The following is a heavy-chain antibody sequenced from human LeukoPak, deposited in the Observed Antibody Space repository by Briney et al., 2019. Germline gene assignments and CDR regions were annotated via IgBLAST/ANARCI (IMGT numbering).Heavy chain of an antibody. CDR3: AREMAIAAAGISWFAP. CDR1: GLIFSDAW. D-gene: IGHD6-25*01. CDR2: IKQDGSEK. J-gene: IGHJ5*02. V-gene: IGHV3-7*01. Sequence: PGGSLRLSCAASGLIFSDAWMGWVRQAPGKGLEWVANIKQDGSEKYYVDSVKGRFTISRDNAKKSLYLQMNSLRADDTAVYYCAREMAIAAAGISWFAPWGQGTLVTVSS.